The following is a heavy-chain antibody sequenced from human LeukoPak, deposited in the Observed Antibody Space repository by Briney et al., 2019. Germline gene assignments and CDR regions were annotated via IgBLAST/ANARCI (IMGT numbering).Heavy chain of an antibody. V-gene: IGHV3-7*03. D-gene: IGHD3-3*01. CDR1: GFTFGKYW. CDR3: ARDQYDTWSRRGNFDS. CDR2: IKLDGSEK. J-gene: IGHJ4*02. Sequence: GGSLRLSCVASGFTFGKYWMSWVRQAPGKGLEWVANIKLDGSEKNYVDSVEGRFTISRDNTKNSLYLQMNSLRAEDTAVFYCARDQYDTWSRRGNFDSWGQGTLVIVSS.